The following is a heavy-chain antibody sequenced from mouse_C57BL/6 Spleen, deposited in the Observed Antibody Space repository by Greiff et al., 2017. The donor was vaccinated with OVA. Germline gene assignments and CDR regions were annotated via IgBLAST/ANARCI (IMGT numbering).Heavy chain of an antibody. CDR2: IYPSDSET. Sequence: QVQLQQPGAELVRPGSSVKLSCKASGYTFTSYWMDWVKQRPGQGLEWIGNIYPSDSETHYNQKFKDKATMTVDKSSSTAYMQLSSLTSEDSAVYYCARESSGYPHFAYWGQGTLVTVSA. J-gene: IGHJ3*01. V-gene: IGHV1-61*01. CDR3: ARESSGYPHFAY. CDR1: GYTFTSYW. D-gene: IGHD3-2*02.